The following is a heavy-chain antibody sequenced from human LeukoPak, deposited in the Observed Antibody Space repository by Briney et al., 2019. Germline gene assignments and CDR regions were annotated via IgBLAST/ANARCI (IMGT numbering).Heavy chain of an antibody. Sequence: SETLSLTCTVSGGSISGYYWSWMRQPPGKGLEWIGYIFNSEITDYNPSHESQVSISEDTSRNLLSLKLSSVTAADTAVYYCARWNEGLDYWGQGTLVTVSS. D-gene: IGHD1-1*01. CDR1: GGSISGYY. J-gene: IGHJ4*02. CDR2: IFNSEIT. CDR3: ARWNEGLDY. V-gene: IGHV4-59*01.